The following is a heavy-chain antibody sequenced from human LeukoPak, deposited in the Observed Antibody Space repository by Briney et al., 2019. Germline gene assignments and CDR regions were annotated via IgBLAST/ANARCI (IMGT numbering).Heavy chain of an antibody. CDR1: GGTFSSYA. D-gene: IGHD6-13*01. V-gene: IGHV1-18*01. CDR2: ISGYNGNS. J-gene: IGHJ6*03. CDR3: ARDAGYSSTWFDYYYYMDV. Sequence: ASVKVSCKASGGTFSSYAISWVRQAPGQGLEWMGWISGYNGNSNYAQKFQGRVTMTTDTSTSTAYMELRSLRPDDTAVYYCARDAGYSSTWFDYYYYMDVWGKGTTVTVSS.